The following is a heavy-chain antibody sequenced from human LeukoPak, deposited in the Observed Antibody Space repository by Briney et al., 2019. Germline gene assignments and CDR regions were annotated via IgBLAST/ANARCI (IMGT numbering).Heavy chain of an antibody. CDR3: ARVFRVWYSSSAFDY. CDR1: GYTFTGYY. J-gene: IGHJ4*02. Sequence: ASVKVSCKASGYTFTGYYMHWVRQAPGQGLEWMGWINPSSGGTNYAQKFQGRVTMTRDTSISTAYMELSRLRSDDTAVYYCARVFRVWYSSSAFDYWGQGTLVTVSS. V-gene: IGHV1-2*02. D-gene: IGHD6-6*01. CDR2: INPSSGGT.